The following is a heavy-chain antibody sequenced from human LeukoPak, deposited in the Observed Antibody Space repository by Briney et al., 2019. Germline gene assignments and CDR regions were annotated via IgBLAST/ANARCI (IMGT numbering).Heavy chain of an antibody. V-gene: IGHV3-21*06. Sequence: GGSLRLSCAASGFTFSSYSMNWVRQAPGKGLEWVSAISGSGGSTYYADSVKGRFTISRDNAKNSLYLQMNSLRAEDTAVYYCARAGSGRSPDWFDPWGQGTLVTVSS. D-gene: IGHD1-26*01. CDR2: ISGSGGST. CDR3: ARAGSGRSPDWFDP. J-gene: IGHJ5*02. CDR1: GFTFSSYS.